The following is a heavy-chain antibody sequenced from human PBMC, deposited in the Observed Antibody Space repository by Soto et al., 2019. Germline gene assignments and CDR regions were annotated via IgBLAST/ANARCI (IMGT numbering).Heavy chain of an antibody. V-gene: IGHV4-61*01. CDR2: VHYSGTT. CDR1: GGSVSNKTYY. D-gene: IGHD4-17*01. Sequence: SETLSLTCSVSGGSVSNKTYYWSWIRQPPGKRLEWIGYVHYSGTTNYNPSLKSRVTISVDLSKNQFSLRLSSVTTADTALYYCARTTAVPNTLRSRYFFDYWGQGTLVTVSS. CDR3: ARTTAVPNTLRSRYFFDY. J-gene: IGHJ4*02.